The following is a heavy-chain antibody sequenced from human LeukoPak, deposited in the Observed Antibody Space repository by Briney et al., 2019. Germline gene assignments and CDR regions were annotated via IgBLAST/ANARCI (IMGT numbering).Heavy chain of an antibody. CDR2: MSPSGSS. V-gene: IGHV4-34*01. D-gene: IGHD2-2*01. Sequence: SETLSLTCAVYGGSFSDYYWTWIRQTPGKGLEWIGEMSPSGSSNYNPSLKSRVTISVDTSKNQFSLKLSSVTAADTAVYYCARESSTFYCSSTSCYPGYFDYWGQGTLVTVSS. J-gene: IGHJ4*02. CDR1: GGSFSDYY. CDR3: ARESSTFYCSSTSCYPGYFDY.